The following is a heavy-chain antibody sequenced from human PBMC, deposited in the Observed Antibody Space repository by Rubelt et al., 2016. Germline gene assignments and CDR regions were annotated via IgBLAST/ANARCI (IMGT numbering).Heavy chain of an antibody. J-gene: IGHJ4*02. CDR2: IHYSGST. D-gene: IGHD4-17*01. V-gene: IGHV4-39*02. Sequence: GKGLEWIGSIHYSGSTYYNPSLKSRVTISVDTSKNQFSLKVSSVTAADTAVYYCVRERATVTTLFDYWGQGTLVTVSS. CDR3: VRERATVTTLFDY.